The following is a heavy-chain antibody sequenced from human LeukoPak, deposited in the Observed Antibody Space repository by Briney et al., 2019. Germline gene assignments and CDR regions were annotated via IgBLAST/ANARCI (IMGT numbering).Heavy chain of an antibody. CDR1: GGSISSYC. V-gene: IGHV4-59*01. D-gene: IGHD6-19*01. Sequence: PSETLSLTCTVSGGSISSYCWSWIRQPPGKGLEWIGYIYYSGSTNYNPSLKSRVTISVDTSKNQFSLKLSSVTAADTAVYYCARAYSCGWYFDYWGQGTLVTVSS. J-gene: IGHJ4*02. CDR2: IYYSGST. CDR3: ARAYSCGWYFDY.